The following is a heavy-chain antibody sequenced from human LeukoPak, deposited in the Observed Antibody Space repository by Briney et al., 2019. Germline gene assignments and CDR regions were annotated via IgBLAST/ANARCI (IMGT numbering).Heavy chain of an antibody. CDR1: GFILSSYW. Sequence: PGGSLRLSCAASGFILSSYWLHWVRQAPGKGLVWVSRINFDGSSTNYADSVKGRFTISRDNAKNTLYLQMNSLRAEDTAVYHCARANNFDYWGQGTLVTVSS. CDR2: INFDGSST. V-gene: IGHV3-74*01. CDR3: ARANNFDY. J-gene: IGHJ4*02. D-gene: IGHD4/OR15-4a*01.